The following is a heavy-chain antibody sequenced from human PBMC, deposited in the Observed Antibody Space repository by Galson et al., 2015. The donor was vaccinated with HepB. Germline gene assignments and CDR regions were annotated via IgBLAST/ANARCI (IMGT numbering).Heavy chain of an antibody. CDR2: IWYDGSNK. V-gene: IGHV3-33*01. J-gene: IGHJ4*02. Sequence: SLRLSCAASGFTFSSYGMHWVRQAPGKGLEWVAVIWYDGSNKYYADSVKGRFTISRDNSKNTLYLQMNSLRAEDTAVYYCARSLRGYYFDYWGQGTLVTVSS. CDR3: ARSLRGYYFDY. CDR1: GFTFSSYG.